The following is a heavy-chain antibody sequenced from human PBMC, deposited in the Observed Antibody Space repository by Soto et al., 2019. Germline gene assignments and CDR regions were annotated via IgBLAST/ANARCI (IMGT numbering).Heavy chain of an antibody. Sequence: EVQLVESGGGLVQPGGSLRLSCTASGFSLSTSWMTWVRQAPGKGLEWVANIMQDGSDKYYVDSVKGRFTISRDNAKNSQYLQMTSLRAEDTAVYYCASKRLSFYGLAVWGQGTTFTGSS. CDR3: ASKRLSFYGLAV. V-gene: IGHV3-7*01. CDR1: GFSLSTSW. CDR2: IMQDGSDK. J-gene: IGHJ6*02.